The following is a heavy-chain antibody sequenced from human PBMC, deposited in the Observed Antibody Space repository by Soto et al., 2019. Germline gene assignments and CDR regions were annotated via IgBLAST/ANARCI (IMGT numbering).Heavy chain of an antibody. CDR3: ARAALSLGIDY. Sequence: SVKVSCKASGGTFSSYAISWVRQAPGQGLEWMGGIIPIFGTANYAQKFQGRVTITANESTSTAYMELSSLRSEDTAVYYCARAALSLGIDYWGQGTLVTVSS. CDR2: IIPIFGTA. D-gene: IGHD3-10*01. V-gene: IGHV1-69*13. J-gene: IGHJ4*02. CDR1: GGTFSSYA.